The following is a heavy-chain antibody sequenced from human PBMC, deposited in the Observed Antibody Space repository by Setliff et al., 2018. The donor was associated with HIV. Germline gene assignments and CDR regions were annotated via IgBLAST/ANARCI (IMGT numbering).Heavy chain of an antibody. CDR2: IYHSGST. D-gene: IGHD2-21*02. CDR1: GYSISSGYY. V-gene: IGHV4-38-2*02. Sequence: SETLSLTCTVSGYSISSGYYWGWLRQPPGKGLEWIGIIYHSGSTYYTPSLKSRVTISVDTSKNQFSLKLSSVTAADTAVYYCARAMRGVVVTNMYYYYGMDVWGQGTTVTVSS. J-gene: IGHJ6*02. CDR3: ARAMRGVVVTNMYYYYGMDV.